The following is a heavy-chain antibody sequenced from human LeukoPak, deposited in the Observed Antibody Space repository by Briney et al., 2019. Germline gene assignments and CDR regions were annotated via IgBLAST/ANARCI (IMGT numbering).Heavy chain of an antibody. Sequence: PSETLSLTCAVYGGSFSGYYWSWIRQPPGKRLEWIGEINHSGSTNYNPSLKSRVTMSLDTSKNQFSLKLSSVTAADTAVYYCARDENGYVWGSFRAWGQGTLVTVSS. V-gene: IGHV4-34*01. CDR2: INHSGST. CDR1: GGSFSGYY. CDR3: ARDENGYVWGSFRA. J-gene: IGHJ5*02. D-gene: IGHD3-16*02.